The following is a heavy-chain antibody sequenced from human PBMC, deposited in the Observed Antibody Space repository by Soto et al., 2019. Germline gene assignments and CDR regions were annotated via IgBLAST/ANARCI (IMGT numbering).Heavy chain of an antibody. Sequence: GGSLRLSCAASGFTFSSYAMSWVRQAPGKGLEWVSAISGSGGRTYYADSVKGRFTISRDDSKNTLYLEMNSLRAEDTVVYYCAKDPREGDSSGYYAFDIWGQGTMVTVSS. CDR3: AKDPREGDSSGYYAFDI. D-gene: IGHD3-22*01. CDR1: GFTFSSYA. CDR2: ISGSGGRT. V-gene: IGHV3-23*01. J-gene: IGHJ3*02.